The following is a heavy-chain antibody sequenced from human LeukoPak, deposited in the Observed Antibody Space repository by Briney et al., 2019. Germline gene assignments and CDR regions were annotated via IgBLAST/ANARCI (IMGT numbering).Heavy chain of an antibody. V-gene: IGHV3-64*01. CDR2: ISSNGGST. CDR3: ARGGYSYGFSSGSFDP. D-gene: IGHD5-18*01. CDR1: GFTFSSYA. J-gene: IGHJ5*02. Sequence: GGSLRLSCAASGFTFSSYAMHWVRQAPGKGLEYVSAISSNGGSTYYANSVKGRFTISRDNSKNTLYLQMGSLRAEDMAVYYCARGGYSYGFSSGSFDPWGQGTLVTVSS.